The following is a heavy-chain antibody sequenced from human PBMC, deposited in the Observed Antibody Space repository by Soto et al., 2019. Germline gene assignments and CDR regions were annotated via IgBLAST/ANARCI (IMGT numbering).Heavy chain of an antibody. CDR3: AREKGAAYYDSSGYYPFDY. CDR2: IIPIFGTA. J-gene: IGHJ4*02. Sequence: QVQLVQSGAEVKKPGSSVKVSCKASGGTFSSYAISWVRQAPGHGLEWMGGIIPIFGTANYAQKFQGRVTITADESTSTAYMELSSLRSEDTAVYYCAREKGAAYYDSSGYYPFDYWGQGTLVTVSS. D-gene: IGHD3-22*01. V-gene: IGHV1-69*01. CDR1: GGTFSSYA.